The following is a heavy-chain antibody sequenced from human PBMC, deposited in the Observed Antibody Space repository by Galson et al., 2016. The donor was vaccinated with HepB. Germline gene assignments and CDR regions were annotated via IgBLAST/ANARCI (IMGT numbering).Heavy chain of an antibody. Sequence: TLSLTCTVSGGSISSPNNYWTWIRQPAGKGLEWIGRIYSSGNMNYNPSRRSRVTISLDTSKNQFFLKLSSVTAADTAVYYCAREFLGYSQGAEYMDVWGKGTTVTVSS. CDR2: IYSSGNM. CDR3: AREFLGYSQGAEYMDV. J-gene: IGHJ6*03. D-gene: IGHD5-12*01. CDR1: GGSISSPNNY. V-gene: IGHV4-61*02.